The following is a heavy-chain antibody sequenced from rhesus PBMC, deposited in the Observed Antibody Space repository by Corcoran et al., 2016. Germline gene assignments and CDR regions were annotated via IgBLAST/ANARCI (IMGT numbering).Heavy chain of an antibody. CDR2: ICPTHGNE. V-gene: IGHV1-200*01. D-gene: IGHD1-26*01. CDR1: GYTLTSYS. Sequence: QVQLVQSGAEVKKPGASVKLSCKASGYTLTSYSINWVRQAPGQGVEWMGRICPTHGNEGYEQTFQGRVTMARDTSTSTAYMELSSLRSEDTAVYYCARQLEPYYGLDSWGQGVVVTVSS. CDR3: ARQLEPYYGLDS. J-gene: IGHJ6*01.